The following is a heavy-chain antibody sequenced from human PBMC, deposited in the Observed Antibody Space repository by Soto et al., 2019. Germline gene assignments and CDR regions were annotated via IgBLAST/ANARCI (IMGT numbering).Heavy chain of an antibody. CDR2: ISSSRIYI. D-gene: IGHD3-22*01. V-gene: IGHV3-21*06. J-gene: IGHJ1*01. CDR1: GFTFSDYN. Sequence: GGSLRLSCAASGFTFSDYNMNWVRQAPGKGLEWVSSISSSRIYIYYADSVKGRFTISRDNAKNSLYLQMNSLTAEDTAVYFCAKTDVNYYDKSGYYPLEYFQHWGQGTLVTVSS. CDR3: AKTDVNYYDKSGYYPLEYFQH.